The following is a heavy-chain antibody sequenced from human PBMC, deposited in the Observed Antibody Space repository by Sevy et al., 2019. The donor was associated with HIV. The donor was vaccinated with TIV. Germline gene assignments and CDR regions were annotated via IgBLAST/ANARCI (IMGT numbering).Heavy chain of an antibody. CDR2: ISSSGSTI. CDR3: ARLLRTVYWFDP. J-gene: IGHJ5*02. V-gene: IGHV3-11*01. Sequence: GGSLRLSCAASGFTFSDYYMSWIRQAPGKGLEWVSYISSSGSTIYYADSVKGRFTISRDNAKNSLYLQMNSLRAEDTAAYYCARLLRTVYWFDPWGQGTLVTVSS. D-gene: IGHD4-17*01. CDR1: GFTFSDYY.